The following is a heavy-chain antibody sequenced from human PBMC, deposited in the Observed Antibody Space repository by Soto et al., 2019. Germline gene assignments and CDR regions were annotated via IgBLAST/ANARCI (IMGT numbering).Heavy chain of an antibody. CDR3: AKVAGALGYFDL. CDR2: ISASGGNI. V-gene: IGHV3-23*01. CDR1: VCIFSDYA. D-gene: IGHD3-16*01. Sequence: VGSLRLSCVSSVCIFSDYAMTCVRHAPGKGLQWVATISASGGNIEYADSLKGRFTISRDDSKSSVYLQLSGLTADDTAVHYCAKVAGALGYFDLLGRG. J-gene: IGHJ2*01.